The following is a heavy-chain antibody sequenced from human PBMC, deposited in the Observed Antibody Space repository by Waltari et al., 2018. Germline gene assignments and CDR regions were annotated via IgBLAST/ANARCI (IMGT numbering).Heavy chain of an antibody. Sequence: QTQLQESGPGLVKASETVSLNCSVTGTSIAGSPFSWGWIRQPPGRGLEWLGTIYSSGRTTYNPSLKSRVTMSIHTTTNQFSLKLTSVTAADTAFYFCARFGPISPLEDWGQGTLITVSS. CDR1: GTSIAGSPFS. V-gene: IGHV4-39*01. CDR2: IYSSGRT. D-gene: IGHD3-3*01. CDR3: ARFGPISPLED. J-gene: IGHJ4*02.